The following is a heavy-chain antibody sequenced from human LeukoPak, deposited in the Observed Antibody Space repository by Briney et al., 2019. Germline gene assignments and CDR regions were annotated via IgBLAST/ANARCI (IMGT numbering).Heavy chain of an antibody. CDR3: ARDHGGSSAY. Sequence: GGSLRLSCAASGFTFSSFWMNWVRQAPGKGLEWVANIKQDGSERNYVDSVKGRFTISRDNAENSLYLQMNSLRVEDTVVYYCARDHGGSSAYWGQGTLVTVSS. CDR2: IKQDGSER. V-gene: IGHV3-7*01. CDR1: GFTFSSFW. J-gene: IGHJ4*02. D-gene: IGHD3-16*01.